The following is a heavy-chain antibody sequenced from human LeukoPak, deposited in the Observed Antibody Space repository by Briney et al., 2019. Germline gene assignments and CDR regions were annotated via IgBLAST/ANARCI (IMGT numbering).Heavy chain of an antibody. J-gene: IGHJ4*02. CDR2: IYHSGST. Sequence: SQTLSLTCAVSGGSISSGGYSWSWIRQPPGKGLEWIGYIYHSGSTYYNPSLKSRVTISVDRSKNQFSLKLSSVTAADTAVYYCARGVTIFGVVIRHFDYWGQGTLVTVSS. D-gene: IGHD3-3*01. CDR3: ARGVTIFGVVIRHFDY. V-gene: IGHV4-30-2*01. CDR1: GGSISSGGYS.